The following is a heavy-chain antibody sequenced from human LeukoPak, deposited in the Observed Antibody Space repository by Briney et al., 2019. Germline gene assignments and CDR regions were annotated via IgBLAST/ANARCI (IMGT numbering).Heavy chain of an antibody. J-gene: IGHJ4*02. CDR2: INHSGST. D-gene: IGHD3-10*01. Sequence: PSETLSLTCAVYGGSLSGYYWSWIRQPPGKGLEWIGEINHSGSTNYNPSLKCRVTISVDTSKNQFSLKLSSVTAADTAVYYCARGHGSGSYYTLWGQGTLVTVSS. CDR3: ARGHGSGSYYTL. CDR1: GGSLSGYY. V-gene: IGHV4-34*01.